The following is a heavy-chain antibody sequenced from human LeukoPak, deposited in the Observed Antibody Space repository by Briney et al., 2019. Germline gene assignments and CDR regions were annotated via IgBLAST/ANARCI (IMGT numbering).Heavy chain of an antibody. J-gene: IGHJ4*02. V-gene: IGHV3-23*01. CDR3: AKGGYGSGSYAYYFDY. CDR2: ISDSGGST. Sequence: PGGSLRLSCAASGFTFSSYAMSWFRQAPGKGLEWVSAISDSGGSTYYADSVKGRFTISRDNSRNTLYLQMNSLRAEDTAVYHCAKGGYGSGSYAYYFDYWGQGTLATVSS. CDR1: GFTFSSYA. D-gene: IGHD3-10*01.